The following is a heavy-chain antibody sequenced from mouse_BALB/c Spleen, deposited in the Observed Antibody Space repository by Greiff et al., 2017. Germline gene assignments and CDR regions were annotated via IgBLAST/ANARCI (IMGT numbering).Heavy chain of an antibody. CDR2: IRLKSNNYAT. CDR1: GFTFSNYW. Sequence: EVQLQESGGGLVQPGGSMKLSCVASGFTFSNYWMNWVRQSPEKGLEWVAEIRLKSNNYATHYAESVKGRFTISRDDSKSSVYLQMNNLRAEDTGIYYCTRLRTGHYFDYWGQGTTLTVSS. J-gene: IGHJ2*01. V-gene: IGHV6-6*02. CDR3: TRLRTGHYFDY. D-gene: IGHD3-3*01.